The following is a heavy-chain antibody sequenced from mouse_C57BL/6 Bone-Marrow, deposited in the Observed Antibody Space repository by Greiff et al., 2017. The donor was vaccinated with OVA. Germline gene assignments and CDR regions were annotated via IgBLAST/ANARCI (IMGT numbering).Heavy chain of an antibody. CDR2: ISDGGGYT. J-gene: IGHJ4*01. CDR3: ARGVSYAMDY. V-gene: IGHV5-4*03. CDR1: GFTFSSYD. Sequence: EVMLVESGGGLVKPGGSLKLSCAASGFTFSSYDMSWVRQTPEKRLEWVATISDGGGYTYYPDNVKGRFTISRDNAKNNLYLQMSQLKSEDTAMYYGARGVSYAMDYWGQGTSVTVSS.